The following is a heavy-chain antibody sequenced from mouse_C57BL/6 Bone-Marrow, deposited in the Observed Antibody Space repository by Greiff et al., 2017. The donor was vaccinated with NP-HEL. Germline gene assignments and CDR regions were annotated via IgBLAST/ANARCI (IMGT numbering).Heavy chain of an antibody. CDR1: GYTFTDYN. CDR3: ARGDYDGFAY. V-gene: IGHV1-18*01. Sequence: DVQLQESGPELVKPGASVKIPCKASGYTFTDYNMDWVKQSHGKSLEWIGDINPNNGGTIYNQKFKGKATLTVDKSSSTAYMELRSLTSEDTAVYYCARGDYDGFAYWGQGTLVTVSA. J-gene: IGHJ3*01. D-gene: IGHD2-4*01. CDR2: INPNNGGT.